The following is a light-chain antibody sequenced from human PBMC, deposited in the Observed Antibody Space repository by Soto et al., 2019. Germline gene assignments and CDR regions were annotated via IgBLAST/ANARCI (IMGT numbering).Light chain of an antibody. J-gene: IGKJ1*01. CDR1: QSVRIN. CDR2: GAS. Sequence: IVVPQSPATLAVSRWEIGTLSLQASQSVRINVAWYQQKNGQAPRLLVYGASTRASGIPDRFSGSGSGTEFTLTISSLQSEDLAVYYCQEYSKWPSRTFGPGTKVDI. CDR3: QEYSKWPSRT. V-gene: IGKV3-15*01.